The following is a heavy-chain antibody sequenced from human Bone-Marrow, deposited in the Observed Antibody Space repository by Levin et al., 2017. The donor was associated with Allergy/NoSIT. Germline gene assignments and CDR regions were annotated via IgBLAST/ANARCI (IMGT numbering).Heavy chain of an antibody. J-gene: IGHJ4*02. D-gene: IGHD5-18*01. V-gene: IGHV3-23*01. CDR3: AKDRGYTYGRFDY. CDR2: ISVSGGST. Sequence: GGSLRLSCAASGFTFSNYAMSWVRQAPGKGLEWVSSISVSGGSTYYADSVKGRFIISRDNSKNTLYLQMNSLRAEDTAVYFCAKDRGYTYGRFDYWGQGSLVTVSS. CDR1: GFTFSNYA.